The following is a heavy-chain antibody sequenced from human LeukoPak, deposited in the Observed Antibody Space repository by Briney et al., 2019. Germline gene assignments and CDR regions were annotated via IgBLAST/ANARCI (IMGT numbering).Heavy chain of an antibody. Sequence: SETLSLTCTVSGGSISSYYWSWIRQPAGKGLEWIGRIYSSGSTNHNPSLKSRVTMSVDTSKNQFSLKLSSATAADTAVYYCARDNSIYFYYFDYWGQGTLVTVSS. D-gene: IGHD4-11*01. V-gene: IGHV4-4*07. CDR2: IYSSGST. CDR3: ARDNSIYFYYFDY. CDR1: GGSISSYY. J-gene: IGHJ4*02.